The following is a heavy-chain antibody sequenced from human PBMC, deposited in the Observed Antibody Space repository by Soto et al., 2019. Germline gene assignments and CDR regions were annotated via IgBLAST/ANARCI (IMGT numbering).Heavy chain of an antibody. V-gene: IGHV4-59*03. Sequence: SETLSLTCTVSGGSISSYYWSWIRQPPGKGLEWIGYIYYSGSTNYNPSLKSRVTISVDTSKNQFSLRLSSVTAADTAIYYCATRITVFGLLIPPFDPWGQGTQVTVSS. J-gene: IGHJ5*02. CDR1: GGSISSYY. CDR3: ATRITVFGLLIPPFDP. CDR2: IYYSGST. D-gene: IGHD3-3*01.